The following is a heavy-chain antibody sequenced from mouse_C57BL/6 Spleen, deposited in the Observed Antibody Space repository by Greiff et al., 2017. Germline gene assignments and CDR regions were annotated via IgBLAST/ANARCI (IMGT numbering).Heavy chain of an antibody. D-gene: IGHD2-5*01. CDR2: IYPGDGDT. J-gene: IGHJ2*01. V-gene: IGHV1-82*01. CDR3: ARSGIVTPYFDY. Sequence: VKLQESGPELVKPGASVKISCKASGYAFSSSWMNWVKQRPGKGLEWIGRIYPGDGDTNYNGKFKGKATLTADKSSSTAYMQLSSLTSEDSAVYFCARSGIVTPYFDYWGQGTTLTVSS. CDR1: GYAFSSSW.